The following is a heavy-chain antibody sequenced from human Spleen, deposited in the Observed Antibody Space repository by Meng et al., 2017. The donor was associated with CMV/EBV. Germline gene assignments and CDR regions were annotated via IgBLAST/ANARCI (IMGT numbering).Heavy chain of an antibody. CDR3: ARNQLGYCSSTSCYTGWFDP. Sequence: SSSSSWAWIRQPPGKGLEWIGSIYYRGSSYYNPSVKSRVTISVDTSKNQFSLKLSSVTAADTAVYYCARNQLGYCSSTSCYTGWFDPWGQGTLVTVSS. CDR1: SSSSS. D-gene: IGHD2-2*02. CDR2: IYYRGSS. V-gene: IGHV4-39*07. J-gene: IGHJ5*02.